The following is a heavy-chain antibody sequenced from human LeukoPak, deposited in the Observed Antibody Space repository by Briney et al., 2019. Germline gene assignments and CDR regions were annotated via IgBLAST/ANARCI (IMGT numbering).Heavy chain of an antibody. CDR3: ASTMAARRRGYYYMDV. Sequence: TGGSLRLSCAASGFTVSSNYMSWVRQAPGKGLEWVSVIYSGGSTYYADSVKGRFTISRDNSKNTLYLQMNSLRAEDTAVYYCASTMAARRRGYYYMDVWGKGTTVTVSS. D-gene: IGHD6-6*01. CDR2: IYSGGST. V-gene: IGHV3-53*01. CDR1: GFTVSSNY. J-gene: IGHJ6*03.